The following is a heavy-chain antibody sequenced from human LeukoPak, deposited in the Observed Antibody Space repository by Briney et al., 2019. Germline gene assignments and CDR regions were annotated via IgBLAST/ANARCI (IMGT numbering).Heavy chain of an antibody. D-gene: IGHD3-22*01. Sequence: ASVKVSCKASGYTFTSYDINWVRQATGQGLEWMGWMNPNSGNTGHAQKFQGRVTMTRNTSISTAYMELSSLRSEDTAVDYCARGDDSSGYYGYWGQRTLVTVSS. CDR2: MNPNSGNT. CDR1: GYTFTSYD. V-gene: IGHV1-8*01. J-gene: IGHJ4*02. CDR3: ARGDDSSGYYGY.